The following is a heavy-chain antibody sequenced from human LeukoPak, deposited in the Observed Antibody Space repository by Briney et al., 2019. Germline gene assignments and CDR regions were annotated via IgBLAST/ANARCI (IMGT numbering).Heavy chain of an antibody. J-gene: IGHJ6*03. Sequence: PGGSLRLSCTASGFTFDDYTMHWVRHAPGKGLEWVSLITWDGGSTYYADSVKGRFTISRDNSKNSLYLRMNSLRTEDTALYYCAKGGYGETSRYYYMDVWGKGTTVTVSS. CDR3: AKGGYGETSRYYYMDV. D-gene: IGHD4-17*01. CDR2: ITWDGGST. V-gene: IGHV3-43*01. CDR1: GFTFDDYT.